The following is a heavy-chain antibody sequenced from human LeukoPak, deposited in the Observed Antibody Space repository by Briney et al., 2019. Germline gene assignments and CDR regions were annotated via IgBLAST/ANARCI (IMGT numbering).Heavy chain of an antibody. CDR2: IYYSGST. V-gene: IGHV4-59*01. D-gene: IGHD6-19*01. CDR1: GYSIGSYY. CDR3: ARARREYIAVAGVGWFDP. Sequence: SETLSLTCTVSGYSIGSYYWSWIREPPGKGLEWIGYIYYSGSTNYNPSLKSRVTISVDTSKNQFSLKLSSVTAADTAVYYCARARREYIAVAGVGWFDPWGQGTLVTVSS. J-gene: IGHJ5*02.